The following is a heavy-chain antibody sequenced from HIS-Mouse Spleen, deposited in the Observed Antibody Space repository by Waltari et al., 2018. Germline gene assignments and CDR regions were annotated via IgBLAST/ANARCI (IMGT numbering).Heavy chain of an antibody. J-gene: IGHJ6*02. CDR3: ARDRHSNYAGYYYYGMDV. Sequence: QVQLQESGPGLVKPSETLSLTCTVSGGSISSYYWRWILQPPEKGLEWIGYIYYSGSTNYNPSLKSRVTISVDTSKNQFSLKLSSVTAADTAVYYCARDRHSNYAGYYYYGMDVWGQGTTVTVSS. CDR1: GGSISSYY. D-gene: IGHD4-4*01. CDR2: IYYSGST. V-gene: IGHV4-59*01.